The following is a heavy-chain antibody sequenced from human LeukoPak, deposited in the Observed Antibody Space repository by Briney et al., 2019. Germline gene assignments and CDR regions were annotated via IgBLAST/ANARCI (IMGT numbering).Heavy chain of an antibody. CDR1: GGSISSGGYS. CDR2: IYHSGST. Sequence: SQTLSLTCAVSGGSISSGGYSWSWIRQRPGKGLEWIGYIYHSGSTYYNPSLKSRVTISVDRSKNQFSLKLSSVTAADTAVYYCARVDGDYVMADAFDIWGQGTMVTVSS. V-gene: IGHV4-30-2*01. CDR3: ARVDGDYVMADAFDI. J-gene: IGHJ3*02. D-gene: IGHD4-17*01.